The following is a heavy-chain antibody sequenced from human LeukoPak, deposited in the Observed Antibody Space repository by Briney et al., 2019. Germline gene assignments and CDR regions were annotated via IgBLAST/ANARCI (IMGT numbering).Heavy chain of an antibody. CDR1: GFTFSGHW. CDR3: AKGSSRPPNAFDI. V-gene: IGHV3-7*01. J-gene: IGHJ3*02. Sequence: GGSLRLSCTASGFTFSGHWMSWVRQAPGKGLEWVASIRQDGSEKHYVDSVEGRFIIPRDNAKNSLHLQMNSLRAEDTAVYYCAKGSSRPPNAFDIWGQGTLVTVSS. D-gene: IGHD6-6*01. CDR2: IRQDGSEK.